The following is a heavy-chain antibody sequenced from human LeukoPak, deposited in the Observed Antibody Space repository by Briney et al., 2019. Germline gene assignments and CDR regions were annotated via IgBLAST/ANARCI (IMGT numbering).Heavy chain of an antibody. CDR1: GFTFSTYS. CDR2: ICSSTSYI. V-gene: IGHV3-21*01. CDR3: ARGPSLYYYDSSGYPYYFDY. D-gene: IGHD3-22*01. Sequence: GGSLRLSCAASGFTFSTYSMNWVHQAPGKGLEWVSSICSSTSYIYYADSVKGRFTISRDNAKNSLYLQMNSLRAEDTAVYYCARGPSLYYYDSSGYPYYFDYWGQGTLVTVSS. J-gene: IGHJ4*02.